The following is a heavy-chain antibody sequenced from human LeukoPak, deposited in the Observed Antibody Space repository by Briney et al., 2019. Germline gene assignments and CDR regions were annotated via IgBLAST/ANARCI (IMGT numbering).Heavy chain of an antibody. D-gene: IGHD5-24*01. J-gene: IGHJ4*02. V-gene: IGHV3-21*01. CDR2: ISSSGTYI. Sequence: XGSLRLSCAASGFTFSTYSMNWVRQAPGRGLEWVSSISSSGTYIYYADSMRGRFTISRDNSKNSLYLQMNSLRAEDTAVYYCASSFPRRDDYISNYFDYWGQGTLVTVSS. CDR1: GFTFSTYS. CDR3: ASSFPRRDDYISNYFDY.